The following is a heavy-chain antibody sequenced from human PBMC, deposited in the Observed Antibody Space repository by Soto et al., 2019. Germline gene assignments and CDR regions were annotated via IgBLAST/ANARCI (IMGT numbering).Heavy chain of an antibody. J-gene: IGHJ4*02. CDR3: ARGAQLWLPTSNFDY. CDR2: INPNSGGT. CDR1: GYTFTGYY. Sequence: ASVKVSCKASGYTFTGYYMHWVRQAPGQGLEWMGWINPNSGGTNYAQKFQGWVTMTRDTSISTAYMELSRLRSDDTAVYYCARGAQLWLPTSNFDYWGQGTLVTVSS. V-gene: IGHV1-2*04. D-gene: IGHD5-18*01.